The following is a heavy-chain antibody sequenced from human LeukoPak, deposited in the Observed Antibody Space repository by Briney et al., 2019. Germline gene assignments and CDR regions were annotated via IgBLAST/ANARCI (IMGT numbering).Heavy chain of an antibody. CDR3: ARHSTSWYLDN. V-gene: IGHV4-59*08. D-gene: IGHD2-2*01. CDR1: GGSISSYY. Sequence: SETLSLTCTVSGGSISSYYWSWIRQPPGKGLEWIGYIFYSGITNYNPSLSLKSRVTISVDTSNNQFSLNLSSVTAADTAVYYCARHSTSWYLDNWGQGTLVTVSS. CDR2: IFYSGIT. J-gene: IGHJ4*02.